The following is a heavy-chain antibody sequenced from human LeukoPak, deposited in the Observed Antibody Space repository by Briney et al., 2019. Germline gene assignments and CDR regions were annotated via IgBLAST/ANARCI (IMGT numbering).Heavy chain of an antibody. CDR2: ISSSGGYT. V-gene: IGHV3-11*03. CDR3: AKDGDYIDY. D-gene: IGHD4-17*01. Sequence: PGGSLRLSCAASGFTLSGYYMSWIRQAPGKGLEWVSYISSSGGYTNYADSVKGRFTISRDNAKNSLYLQMNSLRAEDTAVYYCAKDGDYIDYWGQGTLVTVSS. CDR1: GFTLSGYY. J-gene: IGHJ4*02.